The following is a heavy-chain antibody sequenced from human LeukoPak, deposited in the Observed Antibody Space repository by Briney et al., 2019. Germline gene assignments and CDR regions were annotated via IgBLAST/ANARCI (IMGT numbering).Heavy chain of an antibody. CDR3: AKGGDGYNIGY. D-gene: IGHD5-24*01. J-gene: IGHJ4*02. CDR2: ISGSGGST. CDR1: GSTFSTHW. Sequence: GGSLRLSCAVSGSTFSTHWMSWVRQSPGKGLEWVSAISGSGGSTYYADSVKGRFTISRDNSKNTLYLQMNSLRAEDTAVYYCAKGGDGYNIGYWGQGTLVTVSS. V-gene: IGHV3-23*01.